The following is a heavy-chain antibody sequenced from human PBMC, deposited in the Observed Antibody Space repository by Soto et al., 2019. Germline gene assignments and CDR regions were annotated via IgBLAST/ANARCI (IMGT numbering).Heavy chain of an antibody. D-gene: IGHD2-15*01. CDR2: INAGKGNT. V-gene: IGHV1-3*01. J-gene: IGHJ6*02. CDR3: ASTRPLVVVAVLSADYGMEV. Sequence: VRQAPGQRREWMGWINAGKGNTKYSQKLQGRGTITRDTSASSAYMELSSLRSEEAAVYYCASTRPLVVVAVLSADYGMEVWGPVTTVPVS.